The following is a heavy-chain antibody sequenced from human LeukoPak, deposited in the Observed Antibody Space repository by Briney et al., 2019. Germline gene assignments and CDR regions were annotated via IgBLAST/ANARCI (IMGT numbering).Heavy chain of an antibody. V-gene: IGHV1-18*01. J-gene: IGHJ4*02. D-gene: IGHD3-3*01. CDR1: GYTFSSDG. Sequence: ASVKVSCKASGYTFSSDGISWVRQAPGQGLEWMGWISSYNGNTKYAEKLQGRVTMTTDTSTSTAYMELRSLRSDDTAVYYCARDSITIFGVVIPFDYWGQGTLVTVSS. CDR2: ISSYNGNT. CDR3: ARDSITIFGVVIPFDY.